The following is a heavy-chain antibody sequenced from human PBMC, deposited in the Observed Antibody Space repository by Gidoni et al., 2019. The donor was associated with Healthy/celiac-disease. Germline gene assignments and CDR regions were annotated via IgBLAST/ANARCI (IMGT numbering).Heavy chain of an antibody. J-gene: IGHJ4*02. CDR2: ISYDGSNK. CDR1: GFTFSSYA. D-gene: IGHD3-22*01. Sequence: QVQLVESGGGVVQPGRSLRLSCAASGFTFSSYAMHWVRPAPGKGLEWVAVISYDGSNKYYADSVKGRFTISRDNSKNTLYLQMNSLRAEDTAVYYCARADYYDSSGYSYWGQGTLVTVSS. V-gene: IGHV3-30-3*01. CDR3: ARADYYDSSGYSY.